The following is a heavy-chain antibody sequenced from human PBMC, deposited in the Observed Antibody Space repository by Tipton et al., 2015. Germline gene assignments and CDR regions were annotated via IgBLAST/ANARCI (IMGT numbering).Heavy chain of an antibody. CDR2: INHSGST. J-gene: IGHJ5*02. CDR3: ARSLFPETAGLENWFDP. V-gene: IGHV4-34*01. Sequence: TLSLTCAVYGGSFSGYYWSWIRQPPGKGLEWIGEINHSGSTNYNPPLRSRVTISVDTSKNQFSLRLSSVTAADTAVYYCARSLFPETAGLENWFDPWGQGTLVTVSS. D-gene: IGHD6-13*01. CDR1: GGSFSGYY.